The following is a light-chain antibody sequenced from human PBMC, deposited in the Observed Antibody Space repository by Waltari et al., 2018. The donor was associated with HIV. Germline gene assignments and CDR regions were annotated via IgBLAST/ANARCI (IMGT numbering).Light chain of an antibody. V-gene: IGLV1-44*01. CDR2: SNN. CDR1: SSNTGSNT. J-gene: IGLJ2*01. CDR3: AAWDDRLRRPV. Sequence: QSVLTQPPSASGTPRQRVTISCSGSSSNTGSNTVNWYQQLPGTAPKLLIYSNNQRPSGVPDRFSGSKSGTSASLAISGLQSEDEADYYCAAWDDRLRRPVFGGGTKLTVL.